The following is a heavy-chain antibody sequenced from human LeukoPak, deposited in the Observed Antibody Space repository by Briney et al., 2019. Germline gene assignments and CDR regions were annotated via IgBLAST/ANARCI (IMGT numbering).Heavy chain of an antibody. CDR2: ITYDGSHE. CDR1: GFTFRSYT. V-gene: IGHV3-30*04. CDR3: ARESSALDDEAAFDV. J-gene: IGHJ3*01. D-gene: IGHD3-16*01. Sequence: GMSLSLSCAASGFTFRSYTIHWVRQAPGRGLDWVVGITYDGSHEFYADSVKGRFTISRNNSKNMLSLQMDSLKPEEPAVCYCARESSALDDEAAFDVWGQGTMVTVSS.